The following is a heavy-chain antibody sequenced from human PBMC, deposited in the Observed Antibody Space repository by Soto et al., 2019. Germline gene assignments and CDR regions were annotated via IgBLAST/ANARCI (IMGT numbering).Heavy chain of an antibody. V-gene: IGHV1-69*13. J-gene: IGHJ6*02. D-gene: IGHD5-18*01. CDR1: GGTFSSYA. Sequence: SVKVSCKASGGTFSSYAVSWVRQAPGQGLEWMGGIIPIFGTANYAQKFQGRVTITADESTSTAYMELSSLRSEDTAVYYCARDLIQQYPNYGMDVWGQGTTVTVSS. CDR3: ARDLIQQYPNYGMDV. CDR2: IIPIFGTA.